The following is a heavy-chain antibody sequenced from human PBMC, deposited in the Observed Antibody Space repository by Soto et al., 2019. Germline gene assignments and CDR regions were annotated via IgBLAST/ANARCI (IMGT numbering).Heavy chain of an antibody. Sequence: VQLVESGGGLVQPGRSLRLSCAASGFTFDGHAMHWVRQAPGKGLEWVSGISWNSGNKGYGDSVNGLFTISRDNSKNSLYLQMDSLYPEDTAVHYCTMDIGSCVSTTCYLTYGGMDVWGQGTAVTLSS. D-gene: IGHD2-2*01. V-gene: IGHV3-9*01. CDR1: GFTFDGHA. J-gene: IGHJ6*02. CDR3: TMDIGSCVSTTCYLTYGGMDV. CDR2: ISWNSGNK.